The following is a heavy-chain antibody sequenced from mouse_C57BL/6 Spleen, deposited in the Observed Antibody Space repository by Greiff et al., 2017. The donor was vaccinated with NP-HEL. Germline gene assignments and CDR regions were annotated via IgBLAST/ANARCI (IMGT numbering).Heavy chain of an antibody. Sequence: QVQLQQSGAELVRPGASVTLSCKASGYTFTDYEMHWVKQTPVHGLEWIGAIDPETGGTAYNQKFKGKAILTADKSSSTAYMELRSLTSEDSAVYYCTRWLPAWFAYRGQGTLVTVSA. CDR2: IDPETGGT. J-gene: IGHJ3*01. CDR1: GYTFTDYE. V-gene: IGHV1-15*01. CDR3: TRWLPAWFAY. D-gene: IGHD2-2*01.